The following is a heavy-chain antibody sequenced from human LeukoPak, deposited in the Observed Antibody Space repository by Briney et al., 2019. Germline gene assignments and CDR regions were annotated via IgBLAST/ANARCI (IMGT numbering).Heavy chain of an antibody. CDR3: ARDKTGYSSSWFDP. CDR1: GFTFSSYA. J-gene: IGHJ5*02. CDR2: ISYDGSNK. V-gene: IGHV3-30-3*01. Sequence: GGSLRLSCAASGFTFSSYAMHWVRQAPGKGLEWVAVISYDGSNKYYADSVKGRSTISRDNAKNSLYLQMNSLRAEDTAVYYCARDKTGYSSSWFDPWGQGTLVTVSS. D-gene: IGHD6-13*01.